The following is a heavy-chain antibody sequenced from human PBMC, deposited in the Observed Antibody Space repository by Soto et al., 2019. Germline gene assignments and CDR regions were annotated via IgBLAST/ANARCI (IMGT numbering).Heavy chain of an antibody. J-gene: IGHJ4*02. CDR2: INHSGST. CDR3: ARAGRNYDILTGSIDY. V-gene: IGHV4-34*01. CDR1: GGSFSGYY. Sequence: SETLSLTCAVYGGSFSGYYWSWIRQPPGKGLEWIGEINHSGSTNYNPSLKSRVTISVDTSKNQFSLKLSSVTAADTAVYYCARAGRNYDILTGSIDYWGQGTLVTVSS. D-gene: IGHD3-9*01.